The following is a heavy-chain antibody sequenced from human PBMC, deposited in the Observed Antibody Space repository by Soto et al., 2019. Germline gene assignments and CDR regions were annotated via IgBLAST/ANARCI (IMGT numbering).Heavy chain of an antibody. CDR3: VKGSYSSGNFLEYFPH. D-gene: IGHD3-10*01. J-gene: IGHJ1*01. CDR2: ISGSGDST. V-gene: IGHV3-23*01. CDR1: GFTFSTYA. Sequence: EVQLLESGGGLVQPGVSLRLSCAASGFTFSTYAMSWVRQAPGKGLEWVSAISGSGDSTYYADSVKGRFTISRDNSKNTLYVQMNSLSAEDTAVYYCVKGSYSSGNFLEYFPHWGQGTLVTVSS.